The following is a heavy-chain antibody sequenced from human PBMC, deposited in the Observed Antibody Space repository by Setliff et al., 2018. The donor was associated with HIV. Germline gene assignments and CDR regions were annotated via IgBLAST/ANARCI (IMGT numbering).Heavy chain of an antibody. CDR2: ISSSSSSI. D-gene: IGHD2-2*01. V-gene: IGHV3-48*01. Sequence: GGSLRLSCAASGFTFSTYSLNWVRQAPGKGLEWISCISSSSSSIYYADSVKGRFTISRDNAKNSLYLQKKSLRAEDTALYYCATDSPSFYWGQGTLVTVSS. J-gene: IGHJ4*02. CDR3: ATDSPSFY. CDR1: GFTFSTYS.